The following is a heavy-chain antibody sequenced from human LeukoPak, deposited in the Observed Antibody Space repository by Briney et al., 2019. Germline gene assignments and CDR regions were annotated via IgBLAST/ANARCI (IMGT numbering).Heavy chain of an antibody. D-gene: IGHD6-13*01. CDR3: TRAIAAAGKVDYYYMDV. CDR1: GFTFGDYA. Sequence: GGSLRLSRTASGFTFGDYAMSWFRQAPGKGLEWVGFIRSKAYGGTTEYAASVKGRFTISRDDSKSIAYLQMNSLKTEDTAVYYCTRAIAAAGKVDYYYMDVWGKGTTVTVSS. CDR2: IRSKAYGGTT. J-gene: IGHJ6*03. V-gene: IGHV3-49*03.